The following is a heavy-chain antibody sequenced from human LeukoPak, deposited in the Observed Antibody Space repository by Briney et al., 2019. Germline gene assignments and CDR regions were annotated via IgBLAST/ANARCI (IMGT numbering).Heavy chain of an antibody. CDR1: GGSISSSSYY. CDR3: ARSTSIVVVVFDY. CDR2: IYYSGST. J-gene: IGHJ4*02. D-gene: IGHD3-22*01. Sequence: SETLSLTCTVSGGSISSSSYYWGWIRQPPGKGLEWIGSIYYSGSTYYNPSLKSRVTMSVDTSKNQFSLKLSSVTAADTAVYYCARSTSIVVVVFDYWDQGTLVTVSS. V-gene: IGHV4-39*01.